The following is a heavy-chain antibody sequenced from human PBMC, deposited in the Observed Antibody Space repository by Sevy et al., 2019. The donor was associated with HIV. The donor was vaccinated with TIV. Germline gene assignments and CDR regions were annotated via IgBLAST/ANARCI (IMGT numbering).Heavy chain of an antibody. J-gene: IGHJ6*02. D-gene: IGHD3-9*01. V-gene: IGHV3-49*03. CDR2: IRSKAYGGTT. Sequence: GGSLRLSCTASGFTFGDYAMSWFRQAPGKGLEWVGFIRSKAYGGTTEYAASVKGRFTISRDDSKSIAYLQMNSLKTQDKAVYYCTRDPFYDILTCYLIDYYYYGMDVWGQGTTVTVSS. CDR1: GFTFGDYA. CDR3: TRDPFYDILTCYLIDYYYYGMDV.